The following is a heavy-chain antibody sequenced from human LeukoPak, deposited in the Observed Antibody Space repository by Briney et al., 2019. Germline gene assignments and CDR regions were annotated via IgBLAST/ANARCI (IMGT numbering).Heavy chain of an antibody. D-gene: IGHD3-10*01. Sequence: GGSLRLSCTASGFTFGDYAMSWVRQAPGKGLEWVSVISGSGGSTYYADSVKGRFTISRDNSKDTLYLQMNSLRAEDTAVYYCAKDQDLTMVRGIPAPHYFDYWGQGSLVTVSS. J-gene: IGHJ4*02. CDR2: ISGSGGST. V-gene: IGHV3-23*01. CDR3: AKDQDLTMVRGIPAPHYFDY. CDR1: GFTFGDYA.